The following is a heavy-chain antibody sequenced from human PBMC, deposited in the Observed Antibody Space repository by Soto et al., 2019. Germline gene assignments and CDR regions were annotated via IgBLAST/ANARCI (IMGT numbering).Heavy chain of an antibody. J-gene: IGHJ5*02. V-gene: IGHV4-39*01. Sequence: SETLSLTCTVSGGSITSSSYYWGWIRQPPGKGLEWIGSIYYSGSTYYNPSLKSRVTISVDTYKNQFSLKLSSVTAADTAVYYCASMRLRIAGAAGGNGFEPWGQGTLFTVSS. CDR2: IYYSGST. CDR3: ASMRLRIAGAAGGNGFEP. CDR1: GGSITSSSYY. D-gene: IGHD6-19*01.